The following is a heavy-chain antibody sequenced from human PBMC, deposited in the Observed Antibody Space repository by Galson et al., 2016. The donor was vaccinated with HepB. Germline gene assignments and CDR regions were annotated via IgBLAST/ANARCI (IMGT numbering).Heavy chain of an antibody. V-gene: IGHV3-64*01. CDR2: ISSNGGST. Sequence: SLRLSCAASGFTFSSYVMHWVRQGPGKGLEYVSSISSNGGSTYYANSVKGRFTISRDNSKNTLNLQMGSLRVEDMAVYYCAREDIVATISDYYYGMDFWGKGTAVTVS. D-gene: IGHD5-12*01. J-gene: IGHJ6*04. CDR1: GFTFSSYV. CDR3: AREDIVATISDYYYGMDF.